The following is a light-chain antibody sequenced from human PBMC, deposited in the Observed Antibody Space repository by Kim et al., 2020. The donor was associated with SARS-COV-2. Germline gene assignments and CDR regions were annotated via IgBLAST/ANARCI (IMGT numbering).Light chain of an antibody. V-gene: IGLV4-69*01. J-gene: IGLJ3*02. CDR2: LNSDGSH. Sequence: QLVLTQSPSASASLGASVKLTCTLSSGHSIAWHQQQPEKGPRYLMKLNSDGSHSKGDGIPDRFSGSSSGAERYLTISSLQSEDEADYYSQTWGTGIHWVFGGGTQLTVL. CDR3: QTWGTGIHWV. CDR1: SGHS.